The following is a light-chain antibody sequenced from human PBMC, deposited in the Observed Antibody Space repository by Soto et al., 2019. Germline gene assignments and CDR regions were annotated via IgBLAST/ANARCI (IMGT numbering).Light chain of an antibody. CDR2: GSS. Sequence: EIVMTQSPATLSVSPGERATLSCRASQSVSSNLAWYQQKPGQAPRLVIYGSSTRATGIPARFSGSGSGTEFTLTFSSLQSEDFAVYYCQHYNNWPYTFGQGTKMEIK. V-gene: IGKV3-15*01. CDR1: QSVSSN. J-gene: IGKJ2*01. CDR3: QHYNNWPYT.